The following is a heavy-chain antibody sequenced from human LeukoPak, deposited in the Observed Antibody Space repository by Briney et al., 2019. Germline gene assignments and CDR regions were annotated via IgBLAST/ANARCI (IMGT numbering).Heavy chain of an antibody. CDR2: ISGSGGST. V-gene: IGHV3-23*01. CDR3: AKDPGTPAYYDFWSGYYSGVPSWFDP. D-gene: IGHD3-3*01. Sequence: GGSLRLSCAASGFTFNNYAMTWVRQAPGKGLEWVSAISGSGGSTYYADSVKGRFTISRDNSKNTLYLQMNSLRAEDTAVYYCAKDPGTPAYYDFWSGYYSGVPSWFDPWGQGTLVTVSS. J-gene: IGHJ5*02. CDR1: GFTFNNYA.